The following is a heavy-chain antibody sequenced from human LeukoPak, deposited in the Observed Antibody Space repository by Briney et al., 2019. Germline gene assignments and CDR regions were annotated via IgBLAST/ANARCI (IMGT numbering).Heavy chain of an antibody. CDR1: GGSVSSGYW. D-gene: IGHD2-2*01. J-gene: IGHJ5*02. V-gene: IGHV4-4*02. CDR3: ARGAIVVVPAAIGWFDP. Sequence: SETLSLTCAVSGGSVSSGYWWTWVRQPPGKGLEWIGEILHTGSTNYNPSLKSRVTMSVDTSKNQFSLKLSSVTAADTAVYYCARGAIVVVPAAIGWFDPWGQGTLVTVSS. CDR2: ILHTGST.